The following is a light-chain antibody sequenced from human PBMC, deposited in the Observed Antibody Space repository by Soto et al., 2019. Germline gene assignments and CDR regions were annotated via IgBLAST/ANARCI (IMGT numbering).Light chain of an antibody. CDR1: QSIRNS. CDR2: AAS. V-gene: IGKV1-39*01. Sequence: DIQRTQSPSSLSASVGDRVPITCRASQSIRNSLNWYQQKPGKAPNLLIYAASSLQSGVPSRFSGSGSGTDFTLTISSLQPEDFATYYCQQSYRATITFGQGTRLEIK. J-gene: IGKJ5*01. CDR3: QQSYRATIT.